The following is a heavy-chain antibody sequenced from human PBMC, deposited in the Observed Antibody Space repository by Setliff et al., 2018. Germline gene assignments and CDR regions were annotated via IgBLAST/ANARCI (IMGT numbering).Heavy chain of an antibody. V-gene: IGHV3-64*02. CDR3: ARGYYYGLDV. J-gene: IGHJ6*02. CDR2: ISGDGRAT. Sequence: PGGSLRLSCAASGFAFSAYPMHWVRQAPGKGLESVSAISGDGRATYYADSVKGRFTISRDNSKNSLYLQMNSLRAEDTAVYYCARGYYYGLDVWAQGTTVTVSS. CDR1: GFAFSAYP.